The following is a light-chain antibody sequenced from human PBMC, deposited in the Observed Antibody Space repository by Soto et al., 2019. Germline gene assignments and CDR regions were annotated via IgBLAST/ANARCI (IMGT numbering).Light chain of an antibody. Sequence: QSALTQPASVSGSPGQSITISCTGTSSDVGAYNYVSWYQQHPGKAPKLMIYDVSHRPSGVSNRSSGSKSGNTASLTISGLQAEDEADYYCSSYTSSSTLVVFGGGTKLTVL. CDR1: SSDVGAYNY. CDR3: SSYTSSSTLVV. V-gene: IGLV2-14*03. CDR2: DVS. J-gene: IGLJ2*01.